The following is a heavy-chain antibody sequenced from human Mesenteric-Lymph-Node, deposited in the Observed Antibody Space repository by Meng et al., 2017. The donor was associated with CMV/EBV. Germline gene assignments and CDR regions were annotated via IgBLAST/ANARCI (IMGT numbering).Heavy chain of an antibody. D-gene: IGHD2-2*01. V-gene: IGHV4-34*01. CDR2: INHSGST. J-gene: IGHJ5*02. CDR1: GGSFSGYY. Sequence: SETLSLTCAVYGGSFSGYYWSWIRQPPGKGLEWIGEINHSGSTNYNPSLKSRVTISVDTSKNQFSLKLSSVTAADTAVYYCARATLNLRGYCSSTSCSNNWFDPWGQGTLVTVSS. CDR3: ARATLNLRGYCSSTSCSNNWFDP.